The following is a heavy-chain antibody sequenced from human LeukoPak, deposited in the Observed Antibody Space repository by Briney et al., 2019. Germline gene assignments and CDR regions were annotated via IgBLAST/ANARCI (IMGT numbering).Heavy chain of an antibody. CDR1: GFTFSSYW. D-gene: IGHD3-16*01. V-gene: IGHV3-74*01. CDR3: ARAVLTSWGYYFDY. Sequence: GGSLRLSCAASGFTFSSYWMHWVRQAPGKGLVLVSRINSDGSSTSYADSVKGRFTISSDNAKNTLYLQMNSLRAEDTAVYYCARAVLTSWGYYFDYWGQGTLVTVSS. CDR2: INSDGSST. J-gene: IGHJ4*02.